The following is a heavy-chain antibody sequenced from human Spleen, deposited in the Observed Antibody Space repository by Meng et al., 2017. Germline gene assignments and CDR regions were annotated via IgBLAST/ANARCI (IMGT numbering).Heavy chain of an antibody. CDR3: ARGPTTMAHDFDY. Sequence: VHAQESGPRLVGPSETLSLPSTGSGGAVSSPNHYWSWIRTPPGKGLEWIGYIYYSGRPKYNPSLKSRVTISVDTSKNQFSLTLTSVTAADTAVYYCARGPTTMAHDFDYWGQGTLVTVSS. V-gene: IGHV4-61*01. CDR2: IYYSGRP. D-gene: IGHD4-11*01. CDR1: GGAVSSPNHY. J-gene: IGHJ4*02.